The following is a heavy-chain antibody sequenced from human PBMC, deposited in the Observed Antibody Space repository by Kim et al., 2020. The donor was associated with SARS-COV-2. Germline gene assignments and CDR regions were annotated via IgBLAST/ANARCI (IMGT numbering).Heavy chain of an antibody. D-gene: IGHD3-3*01. CDR2: INPSGGST. V-gene: IGHV1-46*01. CDR1: GYTFTSYY. CDR3: ARDFWRGGRRNHFDY. Sequence: ASVKVSCKASGYTFTSYYMHWVRQAPGQGLEWMGIINPSGGSTSYAQKFQGRVTMTRDTSTSTVYMELSSLRSEDTAVYYCARDFWRGGRRNHFDYWGQGTLVTVSS. J-gene: IGHJ4*02.